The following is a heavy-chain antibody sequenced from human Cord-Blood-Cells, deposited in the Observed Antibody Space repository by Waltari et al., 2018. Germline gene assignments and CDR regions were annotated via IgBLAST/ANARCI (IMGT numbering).Heavy chain of an antibody. V-gene: IGHV3-30*18. CDR3: AKDGSLVIYYYYGMDV. CDR2: ISYDGSNE. Sequence: QVQLVASAGGVVQPGRSLRPSCAASGFTFSCYGIHWVRQAAGKGLEWVAVISYDGSNEYNADSVKGGFTISRDNSKNTLYLQMNSLRAEDTAVYYCAKDGSLVIYYYYGMDVWGQGATVTVS. D-gene: IGHD2-21*01. J-gene: IGHJ6*02. CDR1: GFTFSCYG.